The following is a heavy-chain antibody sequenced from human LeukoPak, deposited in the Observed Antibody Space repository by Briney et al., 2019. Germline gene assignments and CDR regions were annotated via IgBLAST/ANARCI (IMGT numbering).Heavy chain of an antibody. Sequence: PGGSLRLSCAASGFTFSSYGMHWVRQAPVKGLEWVAFIRYDGSNKYYADSVKGRFTISRDNSKNTLYPQMNSLRAEDTAVYYCAKERDTAMVTIDYWGQGTLVTVSS. CDR1: GFTFSSYG. J-gene: IGHJ4*02. CDR3: AKERDTAMVTIDY. D-gene: IGHD5-18*01. CDR2: IRYDGSNK. V-gene: IGHV3-30*02.